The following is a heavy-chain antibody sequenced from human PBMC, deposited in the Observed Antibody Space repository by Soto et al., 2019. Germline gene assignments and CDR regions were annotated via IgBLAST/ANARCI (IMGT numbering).Heavy chain of an antibody. CDR3: ASLGVGDWANYYYYYGMDV. Sequence: GGSLRLSCAATGFTFSVYAMTWVRQAPGKGLEWVSAVTANGGSTYSADSVKGRFTISRDNSKNTLFLQMNSLRAEDTAVYYCASLGVGDWANYYYYYGMDVWGQGTTVTVS. J-gene: IGHJ6*02. CDR2: VTANGGST. D-gene: IGHD2-21*02. CDR1: GFTFSVYA. V-gene: IGHV3-23*01.